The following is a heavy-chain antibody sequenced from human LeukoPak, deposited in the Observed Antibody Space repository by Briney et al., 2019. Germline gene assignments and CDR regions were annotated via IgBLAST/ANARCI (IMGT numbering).Heavy chain of an antibody. D-gene: IGHD1-7*01. CDR3: ARGATDTTRWFDP. Sequence: GGSLRLSCAASGFTFSTYAMNWVRQAPGKGLEWVSIISRTSESTFYADSVKGRFTISRDNAKNSLYLQMNGLRADDTATYYCARGATDTTRWFDPWGQGTLVTVSS. V-gene: IGHV3-21*01. CDR2: ISRTSEST. CDR1: GFTFSTYA. J-gene: IGHJ5*02.